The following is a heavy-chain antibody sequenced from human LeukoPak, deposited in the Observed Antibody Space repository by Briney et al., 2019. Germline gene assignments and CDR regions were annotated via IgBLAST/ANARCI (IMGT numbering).Heavy chain of an antibody. D-gene: IGHD3-10*01. V-gene: IGHV6-1*01. CDR3: ARDNLWFGELLVAFDI. CDR2: TYYRSKWYN. J-gene: IGHJ3*02. Sequence: SQTLSLTCAISGDSVSSNSAAWNWIRQSPSRGLEWLGRTYYRSKWYNDYAVSVKSRITINPDTSKNQFSLQLNSVTPEDTAVYYCARDNLWFGELLVAFDIWGQGTMVTVSS. CDR1: GDSVSSNSAA.